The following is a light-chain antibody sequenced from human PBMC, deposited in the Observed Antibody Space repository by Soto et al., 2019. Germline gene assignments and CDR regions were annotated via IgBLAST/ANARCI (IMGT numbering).Light chain of an antibody. J-gene: IGKJ1*01. Sequence: DIQMTQSASTLSGSVGDRVTITCRASQTISSWLAWYQQKKGKAPKLLIYKASTLKSGVPSRFSGSGYGKEFNLTISSLQTDDFATYYCQHYNSYSEAFGQGTKVDIK. CDR2: KAS. CDR1: QTISSW. V-gene: IGKV1-5*03. CDR3: QHYNSYSEA.